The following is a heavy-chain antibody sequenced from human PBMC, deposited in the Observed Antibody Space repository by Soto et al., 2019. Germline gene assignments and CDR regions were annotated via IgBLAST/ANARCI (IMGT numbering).Heavy chain of an antibody. Sequence: QVQLVESGGGLVKPGGSLRLSCAASGFTFSDYYMSWIRQAPGKGLEWVSYISSSGSTIYYADSVKGRFTISRDNAKNSLYLQMNSLRAEDTAVYYCVRDTTTFEDYYYYGMDVWGQGTTVTVSS. CDR3: VRDTTTFEDYYYYGMDV. CDR1: GFTFSDYY. J-gene: IGHJ6*02. CDR2: ISSSGSTI. V-gene: IGHV3-11*01. D-gene: IGHD4-4*01.